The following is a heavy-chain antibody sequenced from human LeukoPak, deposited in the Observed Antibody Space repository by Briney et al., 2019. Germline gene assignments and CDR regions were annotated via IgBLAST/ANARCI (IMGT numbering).Heavy chain of an antibody. CDR2: ISSSSSYI. CDR1: GFTFSSYS. CDR3: ARGSADYYDSSGYYPDY. J-gene: IGHJ4*02. D-gene: IGHD3-22*01. V-gene: IGHV3-21*01. Sequence: PGGSLRLSCAASGFTFSSYSMNWVRQAPGKGLEWVSSISSSSSYIYYADSVKGRFTISRDNAKNSLYLQMNSLRAEDMAVYYCARGSADYYDSSGYYPDYWGQGTLVTVSS.